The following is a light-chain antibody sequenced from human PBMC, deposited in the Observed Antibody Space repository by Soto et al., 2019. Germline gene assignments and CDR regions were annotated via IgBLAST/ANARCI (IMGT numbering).Light chain of an antibody. CDR1: SSDVGGYTF. CDR2: EAT. Sequence: QSVLTQPASVSGSPGQSITISCTGSSSDVGGYTFVSWYQHHPGKAPKVMIYEATKRPSGVSHRFSGSKSGNTASLTISGLQAEDDGEYYCCSYAGSMTWVFGGGTKLTVL. V-gene: IGLV2-23*01. J-gene: IGLJ3*02. CDR3: CSYAGSMTWV.